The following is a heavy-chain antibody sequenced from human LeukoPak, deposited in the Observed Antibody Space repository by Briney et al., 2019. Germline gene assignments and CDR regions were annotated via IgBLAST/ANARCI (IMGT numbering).Heavy chain of an antibody. CDR1: GFTFRSYW. Sequence: GGSLRLSCAASGFTFRSYWMHWVRPAPGKGLVWVSRINTDGSYTSYADSMKGRFTISRDNANNNLYLQMNSLRAEDTAVYYCARDIGYDSGSYFKYWGQGTLVTVSS. CDR3: ARDIGYDSGSYFKY. CDR2: INTDGSYT. J-gene: IGHJ4*02. D-gene: IGHD3-10*01. V-gene: IGHV3-74*01.